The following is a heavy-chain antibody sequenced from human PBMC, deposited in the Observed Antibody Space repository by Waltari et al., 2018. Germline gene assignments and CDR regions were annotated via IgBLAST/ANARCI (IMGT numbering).Heavy chain of an antibody. V-gene: IGHV3-33*01. J-gene: IGHJ6*02. CDR2: IWYDGSNK. CDR1: GFTFSSYG. CDR3: ARGLYYDFWSGYGMDV. Sequence: QVQLVESGGGVVQPGRSLRLSCAASGFTFSSYGMHWVRQAPGKGLEWVAVIWYDGSNKYYADSVKGRFTISRDNSKNTLYLQMNSLRAVDTAVYYCARGLYYDFWSGYGMDVWGQGTTVTVSS. D-gene: IGHD3-3*01.